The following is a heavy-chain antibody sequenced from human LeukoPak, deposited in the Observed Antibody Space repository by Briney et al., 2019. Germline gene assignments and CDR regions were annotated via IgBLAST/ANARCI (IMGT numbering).Heavy chain of an antibody. Sequence: ASVKVSCTASGYTFTSYGISWVRQAPGQGLEWMGWISAYNGNTNYAQKLQGRVTMTTDTSTSTAYMELRSLRSDDTAVYYCARAGYCGDGGCRGGSAFDVWGQGTMVTVSS. D-gene: IGHD2-15*01. CDR1: GYTFTSYG. CDR3: ARAGYCGDGGCRGGSAFDV. J-gene: IGHJ3*01. CDR2: ISAYNGNT. V-gene: IGHV1-18*01.